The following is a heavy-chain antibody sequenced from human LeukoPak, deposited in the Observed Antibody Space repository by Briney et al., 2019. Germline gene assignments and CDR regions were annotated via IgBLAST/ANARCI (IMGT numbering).Heavy chain of an antibody. D-gene: IGHD1-1*01. CDR2: INPNSGDT. Sequence: ASVKVSSKASGYTFTGDYIHWVRQAPGQGLEWMGWINPNSGDTHYPQKFQGRVTMTSDTSISTAYMELSRLSPDDTAVYYCARDLRGNSMFFDYWGQGTLVTVSS. J-gene: IGHJ4*02. V-gene: IGHV1-2*02. CDR3: ARDLRGNSMFFDY. CDR1: GYTFTGDY.